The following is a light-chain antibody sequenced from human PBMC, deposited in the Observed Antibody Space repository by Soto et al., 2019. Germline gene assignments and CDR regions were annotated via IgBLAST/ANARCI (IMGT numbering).Light chain of an antibody. CDR2: GAS. J-gene: IGKJ4*01. CDR1: QSVSSSY. V-gene: IGKV3-20*01. Sequence: EIVVTQSPGTLSLSPGERGTLSCRASQSVSSSYLGWYQQKPGQAPRLLIYGASSMATGIPDRFRGSGSGTDFTLTISRLEPEDFAVYYCQQYGSFPLTFGGGTKVEIK. CDR3: QQYGSFPLT.